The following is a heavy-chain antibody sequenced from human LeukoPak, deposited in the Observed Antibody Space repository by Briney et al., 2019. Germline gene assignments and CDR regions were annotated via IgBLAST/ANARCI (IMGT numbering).Heavy chain of an antibody. CDR3: ARVGSRIRGYDFWSGYYYLDY. CDR2: INHSGST. Sequence: SETLSLTCAVYGGSFSGYYWSWIRQPPGKGLEWIGEINHSGSTNYNPSLKSRVTISVDTSKNQFSLKLSSVTAADTAVYYCARVGSRIRGYDFWSGYYYLDYWGQGTLVTVSS. D-gene: IGHD3-3*01. V-gene: IGHV4-34*01. J-gene: IGHJ4*02. CDR1: GGSFSGYY.